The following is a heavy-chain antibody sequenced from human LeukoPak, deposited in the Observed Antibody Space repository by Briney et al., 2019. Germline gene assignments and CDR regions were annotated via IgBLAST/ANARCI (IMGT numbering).Heavy chain of an antibody. J-gene: IGHJ6*03. V-gene: IGHV1-46*01. Sequence: GASVKVSCKASGYTFTSYYMHWVRQAPGQGLEWMGIINPSGGSTSYAQKFQGRVTMTRDTSTSTVYMELSSLRSEDTAVYYCARAFARIAAAGTKAYYYYYYMDVWGKGTTVTVSS. CDR2: INPSGGST. CDR3: ARAFARIAAAGTKAYYYYYYMDV. D-gene: IGHD6-13*01. CDR1: GYTFTSYY.